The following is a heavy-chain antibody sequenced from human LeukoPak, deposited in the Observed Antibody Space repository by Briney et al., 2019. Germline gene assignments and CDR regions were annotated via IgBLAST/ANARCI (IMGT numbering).Heavy chain of an antibody. J-gene: IGHJ6*03. Sequence: SVKLSCKISGHTLTDFPLHWVRQTPGKGLEWMGGFDPEDSGPVYAQNFRGRLTMTEDTSTDTFYMELSSLRSEDTALYFCATGRGDYYYFMDVWGKGTTVIVSS. V-gene: IGHV1-24*01. CDR2: FDPEDSGP. CDR3: ATGRGDYYYFMDV. D-gene: IGHD3-10*01. CDR1: GHTLTDFP.